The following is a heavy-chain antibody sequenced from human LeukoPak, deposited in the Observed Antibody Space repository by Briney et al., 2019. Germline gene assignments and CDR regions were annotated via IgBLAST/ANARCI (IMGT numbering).Heavy chain of an antibody. D-gene: IGHD6-13*01. V-gene: IGHV3-43*02. CDR3: AKFLSSSWPDY. J-gene: IGHJ4*02. Sequence: GGSLRLSCAASGLTFADYAMHWGRQAPGKGLEWVSLISANGGSTYYADSVKGRFTISRDNSKNSLYLQMNSLRTEDTALYYCAKFLSSSWPDYWGQGTLVTVSS. CDR2: ISANGGST. CDR1: GLTFADYA.